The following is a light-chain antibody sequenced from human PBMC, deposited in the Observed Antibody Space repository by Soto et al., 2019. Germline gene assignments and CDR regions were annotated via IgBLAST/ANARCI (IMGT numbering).Light chain of an antibody. Sequence: EKVMTQSPATLSVSPGGRATLSCRASQSVSRNLAWYQQKPGQAPRLLIYGASTRATGIPARFSGSGSGTEFTRTISGLQSEDLAVYYCQQYNDWPYTFGQGTKLESK. CDR1: QSVSRN. CDR2: GAS. V-gene: IGKV3-15*01. J-gene: IGKJ2*01. CDR3: QQYNDWPYT.